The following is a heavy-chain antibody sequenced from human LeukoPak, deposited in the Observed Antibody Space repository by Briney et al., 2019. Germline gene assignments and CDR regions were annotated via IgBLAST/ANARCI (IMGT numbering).Heavy chain of an antibody. J-gene: IGHJ4*02. V-gene: IGHV1-2*02. CDR1: GYTSTGYY. D-gene: IGHD2-15*01. CDR2: VNSDSGGT. Sequence: ASVKVSCKASGYTSTGYYPHWIRQAPGQGLEWMGWVNSDSGGTKYTQRFQGRVTMTRDTSLSTAYMELTRLTSDDTAVYYCATNYAGSSHDFWGQGTLVTVSS. CDR3: ATNYAGSSHDF.